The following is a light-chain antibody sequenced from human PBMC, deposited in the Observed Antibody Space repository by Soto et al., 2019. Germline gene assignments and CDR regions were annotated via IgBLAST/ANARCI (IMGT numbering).Light chain of an antibody. J-gene: IGLJ3*02. V-gene: IGLV4-69*01. CDR2: LNSDGSH. Sequence: QSVLTQSPSASASLGASVKLTCTLSSGHSSYAIAWHQQQPEKGPRYLMNLNSDGSHTKGDGIPDRFSGSSSGAERHLTISSLQSEDEADYYCQTWGTGINWVFGGGTQLTVL. CDR3: QTWGTGINWV. CDR1: SGHSSYA.